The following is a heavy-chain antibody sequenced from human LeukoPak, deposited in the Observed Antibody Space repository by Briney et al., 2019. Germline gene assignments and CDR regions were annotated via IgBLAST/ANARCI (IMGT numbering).Heavy chain of an antibody. Sequence: SETLSLTCAVYGGSFSGYCWSWIRQPPGKGLGWIGEINHSGSTNYNPSLKSRVTISVDTSKNQFSLKLSSVTAADTAVYYCARFLENIAAFDNWFDPWGQGTLVTVSS. CDR3: ARFLENIAAFDNWFDP. D-gene: IGHD6-13*01. CDR2: INHSGST. J-gene: IGHJ5*02. V-gene: IGHV4-34*01. CDR1: GGSFSGYC.